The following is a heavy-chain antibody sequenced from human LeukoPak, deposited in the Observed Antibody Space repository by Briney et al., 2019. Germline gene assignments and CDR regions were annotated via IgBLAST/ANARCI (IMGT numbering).Heavy chain of an antibody. D-gene: IGHD3-22*01. CDR1: GYTFPSYF. CDR3: ARGYSRTYYYDSSGYDY. CDR2: IIPIFGTA. Sequence: ASVKVSCKASGYTFPSYFMHWVRQAPGQGLEWMGGIIPIFGTANYAQKFQGRVTITADESTSTAYMELSSLRSEDTAVYYCARGYSRTYYYDSSGYDYWGQGTLVTVSS. J-gene: IGHJ4*02. V-gene: IGHV1-69*13.